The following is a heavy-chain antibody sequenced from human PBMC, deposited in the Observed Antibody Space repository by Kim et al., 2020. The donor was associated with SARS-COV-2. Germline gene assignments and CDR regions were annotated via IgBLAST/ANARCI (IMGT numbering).Heavy chain of an antibody. V-gene: IGHV3-23*01. CDR3: AKKRGYSSSWEDFDY. D-gene: IGHD6-13*01. J-gene: IGHJ4*02. Sequence: GRGRITSTRDNSKKTLYLHMNSLRAEDTAVYYCAKKRGYSSSWEDFDYWGQGTLVTVSS.